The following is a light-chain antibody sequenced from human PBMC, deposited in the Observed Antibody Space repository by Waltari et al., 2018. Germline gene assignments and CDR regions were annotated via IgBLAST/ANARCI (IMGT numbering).Light chain of an antibody. Sequence: DIQMTQSPSSLSASVGDRVTISCRAIQGINNYLAWYYQKPGKAPKLLIYAASTLQSGVPSRFSGSGSGTDFTLTISSLQPEDVATYYCQNYNSAPLTFGPGTKVDIK. V-gene: IGKV1-27*01. CDR3: QNYNSAPLT. J-gene: IGKJ3*01. CDR1: QGINNY. CDR2: AAS.